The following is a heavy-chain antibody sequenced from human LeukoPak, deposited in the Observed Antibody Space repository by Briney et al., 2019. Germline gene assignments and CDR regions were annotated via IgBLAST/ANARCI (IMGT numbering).Heavy chain of an antibody. V-gene: IGHV3-74*01. Sequence: PGGSLRLSCAASGFSSSNYWMYWVRQAPGKGLVWVSRINSDGTTTNFAGSVEGRFTISRDNAKNTVYLQMNSLRAEDTAVYYCTRDITLTRGGRSDYWGQGTLVTVSS. CDR2: INSDGTTT. CDR3: TRDITLTRGGRSDY. D-gene: IGHD3-10*01. J-gene: IGHJ4*02. CDR1: GFSSSNYW.